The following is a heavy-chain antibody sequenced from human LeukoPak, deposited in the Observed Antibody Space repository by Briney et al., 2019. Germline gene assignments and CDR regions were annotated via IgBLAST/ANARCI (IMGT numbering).Heavy chain of an antibody. CDR3: ARFAYCGSDCWYYFDY. V-gene: IGHV4-59*08. J-gene: IGHJ4*02. D-gene: IGHD2-21*02. CDR2: VFYGGRT. Sequence: SETLSLTCTDSGASISGYYWSWIRQPPGKGLEWIGYVFYGGRTSYNPSLKSRVTISVDTSEDQFSLKMTSVTAADTAVYYCARFAYCGSDCWYYFDYWGQGILVTVSS. CDR1: GASISGYY.